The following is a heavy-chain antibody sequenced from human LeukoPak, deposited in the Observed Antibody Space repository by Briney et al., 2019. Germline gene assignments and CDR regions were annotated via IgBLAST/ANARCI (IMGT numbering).Heavy chain of an antibody. J-gene: IGHJ4*02. CDR3: AGNSGWYVYNY. CDR2: IHTRGST. CDR1: GGSIGSYY. V-gene: IGHV4-4*09. D-gene: IGHD6-19*01. Sequence: SETLSLTCTVSGGSIGSYYWSWIRQPPGKGLEWIGYIHTRGSTNYNPSLKSRVTISVDTSKNQFSLKLSSVTAADTAVHYCAGNSGWYVYNYWGQGTLVSVSS.